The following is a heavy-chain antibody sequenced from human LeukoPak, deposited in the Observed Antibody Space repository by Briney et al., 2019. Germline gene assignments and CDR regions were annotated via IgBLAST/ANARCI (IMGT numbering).Heavy chain of an antibody. J-gene: IGHJ4*02. CDR3: ARASVTYSYDSSGPYDY. Sequence: GGSLRLSCAAPGFTINGFTINSNYMSWVRQAPGKGLEWVSVIYAGGTTYDADSVRGRFAISRDSSKNMLYLQMNSLRVEDTAVYYCARASVTYSYDSSGPYDYWGQGTLVTVSS. CDR1: GFTINGFTINSNY. V-gene: IGHV3-66*02. CDR2: IYAGGTT. D-gene: IGHD3-22*01.